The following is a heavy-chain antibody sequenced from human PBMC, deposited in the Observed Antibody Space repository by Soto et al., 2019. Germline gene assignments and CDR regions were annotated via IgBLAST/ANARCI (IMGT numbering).Heavy chain of an antibody. Sequence: QVQLVQSGAEVKKPGASVKVSCKASGYSFTTYYIHWVRQAPGQGLEWMGIINPHDGSTDYAQKYQGRVTVTRDTPTSTVYMELSSLRSEDTAVYYCARRIIDPTYYHYGMDVWGQGSTVIVSS. CDR1: GYSFTTYY. V-gene: IGHV1-46*01. CDR3: ARRIIDPTYYHYGMDV. J-gene: IGHJ6*02. CDR2: INPHDGST.